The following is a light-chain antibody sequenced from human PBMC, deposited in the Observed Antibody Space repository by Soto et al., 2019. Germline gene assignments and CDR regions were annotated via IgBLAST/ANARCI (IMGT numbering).Light chain of an antibody. V-gene: IGLV2-14*01. CDR2: DVS. J-gene: IGLJ1*01. CDR3: ISYTSSSTLLYV. Sequence: QSVLTQPASVSGSPGQSITISCTGTSSDVGGYNYVSWYQQHPGKAPKLMIYDVSNRPSGVSNRFSGSKSGNTASLTISGLQAEDEADYYCISYTSSSTLLYVFGPGTKVTVL. CDR1: SSDVGGYNY.